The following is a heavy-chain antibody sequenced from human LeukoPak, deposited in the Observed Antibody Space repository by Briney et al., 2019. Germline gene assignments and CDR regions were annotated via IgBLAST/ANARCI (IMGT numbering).Heavy chain of an antibody. J-gene: IGHJ6*02. CDR1: GGSISSYY. CDR3: ARVASGYSGYVLYYYYYGMDV. V-gene: IGHV4-59*01. Sequence: PSETLSLTCTVSGGSISSYYWSWIRQPPGKGLEWIGYIYYSGSTNYNPSLKSRVTISVDTSKNQFSLKLSSVTAADTAAYYCARVASGYSGYVLYYYYYGMDVWGQGTTVTVSS. D-gene: IGHD5-12*01. CDR2: IYYSGST.